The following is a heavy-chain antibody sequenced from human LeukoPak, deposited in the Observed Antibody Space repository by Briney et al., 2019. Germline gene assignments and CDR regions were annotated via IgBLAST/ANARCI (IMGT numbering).Heavy chain of an antibody. V-gene: IGHV4-39*01. J-gene: IGHJ6*02. D-gene: IGHD3-9*01. CDR3: ARRGELTEYYYYGMDV. CDR1: GGSISSSSYY. Sequence: SETLSLTCTVSGGSISSSSYYWGWIRQPPGKGLEWIGSIYYSGSTYYNPPLKSRVTISVDTSKNQFSLKLSSVTAADTAVYYCARRGELTEYYYYGMDVWGQGTTVTVSS. CDR2: IYYSGST.